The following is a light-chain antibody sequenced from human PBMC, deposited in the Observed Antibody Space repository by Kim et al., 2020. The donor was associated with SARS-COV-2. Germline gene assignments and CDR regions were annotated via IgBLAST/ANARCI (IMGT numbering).Light chain of an antibody. CDR2: TAS. Sequence: ASTGDRVTITCRASQDISSYLAWYQQQPGKAPKLLIYTASTLQSGVPSRFSGSGSWTDFTLTISCLQSEDFATYYCQQYYSYPPTFGQGTKVDIK. V-gene: IGKV1-8*01. CDR1: QDISSY. CDR3: QQYYSYPPT. J-gene: IGKJ1*01.